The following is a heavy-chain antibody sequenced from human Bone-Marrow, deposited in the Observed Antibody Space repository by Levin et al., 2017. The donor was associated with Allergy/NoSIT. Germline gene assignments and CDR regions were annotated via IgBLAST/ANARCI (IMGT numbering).Heavy chain of an antibody. CDR2: INYLGST. V-gene: IGHV4-59*01. D-gene: IGHD3/OR15-3a*01. J-gene: IGHJ4*02. Sequence: SQTLSLTCTVSGGSTNSYFWNWIRQSPGKGLEWIGYINYLGSTNYNPSLQSRVSILRGTSKNQFSLKLSSVTAADTAVYFCAKDTDRTGYYGFDSWGQGTLVTVSS. CDR3: AKDTDRTGYYGFDS. CDR1: GGSTNSYF.